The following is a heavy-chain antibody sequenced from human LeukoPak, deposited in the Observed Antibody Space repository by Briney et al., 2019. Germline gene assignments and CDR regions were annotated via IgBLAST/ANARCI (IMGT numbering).Heavy chain of an antibody. CDR2: MSGSGGTT. CDR1: GFSFSSYA. D-gene: IGHD6-19*01. V-gene: IGHV3-23*01. CDR3: ARDDYSSAWSDRDGLDY. Sequence: GGSLRLSCAASGFSFSSYAMGWVLQAPGKGPEWVSGMSGSGGTTYYAESVKGRFTMSRDNSKNALYLQMDSLRAEDTAVYYCARDDYSSAWSDRDGLDYWGQGTLVTVSS. J-gene: IGHJ4*02.